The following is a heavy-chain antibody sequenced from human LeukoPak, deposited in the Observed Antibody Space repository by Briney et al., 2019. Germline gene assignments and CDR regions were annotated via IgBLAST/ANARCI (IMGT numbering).Heavy chain of an antibody. CDR1: GFTFSTYG. D-gene: IGHD6-13*01. Sequence: GSLRLSCAASGFTFSTYGMHWVRQAPGKGLEWVAVISYDGSSKFYTDSVKGRFTISRDNSKNTLYLQMNSLRPEDTAVYYCAKDGGKAAAGTFDYWGQGTLVTVSS. J-gene: IGHJ4*02. V-gene: IGHV3-30*18. CDR3: AKDGGKAAAGTFDY. CDR2: ISYDGSSK.